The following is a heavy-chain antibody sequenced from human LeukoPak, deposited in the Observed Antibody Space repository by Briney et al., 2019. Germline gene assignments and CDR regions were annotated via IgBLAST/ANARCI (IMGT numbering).Heavy chain of an antibody. CDR3: TRGWSSGAFDI. D-gene: IGHD6-13*01. Sequence: ASVKVSCKASGYSFTGYYIHWVRQAPAQGLEWMGWINPNSGGTNYAQKFQGRVTMTRDTSISTAYMEPNSLRSDDTAVYYCTRGWSSGAFDIWGQGTMVTVSS. CDR1: GYSFTGYY. J-gene: IGHJ3*02. CDR2: INPNSGGT. V-gene: IGHV1-2*02.